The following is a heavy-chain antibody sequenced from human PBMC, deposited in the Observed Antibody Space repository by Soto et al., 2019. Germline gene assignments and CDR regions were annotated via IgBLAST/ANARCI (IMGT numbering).Heavy chain of an antibody. Sequence: EVQLLESGGGLVKPGGSLRLSCAASGFTFSSYAMSWVRQAPGKGLEWDSGISGSGGSTYYADSVKGRFTISRDNSKNTLYLQTNSLRAEDTAVYYCAKERGYNYGYDAMDVWGQGTTVTVSS. CDR2: ISGSGGST. CDR1: GFTFSSYA. V-gene: IGHV3-23*01. CDR3: AKERGYNYGYDAMDV. D-gene: IGHD5-18*01. J-gene: IGHJ6*02.